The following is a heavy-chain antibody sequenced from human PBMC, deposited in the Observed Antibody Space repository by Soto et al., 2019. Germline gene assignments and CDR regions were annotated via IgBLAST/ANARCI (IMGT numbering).Heavy chain of an antibody. CDR1: GGSISSGGYS. Sequence: QVQLQESGSGLVKPSQTLSLTCAVSGGSISSGGYSWSWIRQPPGKGLEWIGYIYNSGSTYYNPSLKSRVTISMDTSKNQFSLKLNSVTAAHTAVYYCARGHDANNDWGQGTLVTVSS. CDR3: ARGHDANND. D-gene: IGHD2-8*01. CDR2: IYNSGST. V-gene: IGHV4-30-2*01. J-gene: IGHJ4*02.